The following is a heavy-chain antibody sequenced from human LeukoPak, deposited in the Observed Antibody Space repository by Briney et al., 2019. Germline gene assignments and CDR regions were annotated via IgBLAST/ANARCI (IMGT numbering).Heavy chain of an antibody. V-gene: IGHV5-51*01. D-gene: IGHD2-15*01. J-gene: IGHJ4*02. Sequence: PGESLKISCKGSGYSFTTYWIGWVRQMPGKGLEWMGIISPGDSDTRYSPSFQGQVTISVDKSISTAYLQWSSLKASDTAMYYCARARYCSGGSCYAENWGQGTLVTVSS. CDR3: ARARYCSGGSCYAEN. CDR2: ISPGDSDT. CDR1: GYSFTTYW.